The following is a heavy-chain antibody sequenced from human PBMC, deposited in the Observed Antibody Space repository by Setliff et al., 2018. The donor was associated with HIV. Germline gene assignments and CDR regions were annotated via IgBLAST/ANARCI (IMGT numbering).Heavy chain of an antibody. CDR2: ISAYNGNT. CDR3: ARERDPAAGVFFDS. D-gene: IGHD6-13*01. V-gene: IGHV1-18*01. CDR1: GYTFTSYG. Sequence: ASVKVSCKASGYTFTSYGISWVRQASGQGLEWMGWISAYNGNTDYAQELQGRITVTTDTSTSTAYMELSSLKSEDTAVYYCARERDPAAGVFFDSWGQGTLVTVSS. J-gene: IGHJ4*02.